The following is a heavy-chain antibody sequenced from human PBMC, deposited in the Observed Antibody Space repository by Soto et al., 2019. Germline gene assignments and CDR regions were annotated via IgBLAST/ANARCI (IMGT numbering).Heavy chain of an antibody. CDR3: ARGYCSSTSCGMDV. CDR1: GFTFDDYG. Sequence: GGSLRLSCAASGFTFDDYGMSWVRQAPGKGMEWVSGINWNGVSTGYADSVKGRFTISRDNAKNSLYLQMNSLRAEVTVLYHCARGYCSSTSCGMDVWGQGTTGTVSS. D-gene: IGHD2-2*01. CDR2: INWNGVST. J-gene: IGHJ6*02. V-gene: IGHV3-20*01.